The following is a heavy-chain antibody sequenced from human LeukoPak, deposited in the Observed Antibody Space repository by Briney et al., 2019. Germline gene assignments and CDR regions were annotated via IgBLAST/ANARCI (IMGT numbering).Heavy chain of an antibody. CDR1: GFTFSSYA. CDR3: VKESPYGTSRFYYFDD. CDR2: ISGSGGST. Sequence: PGGSLRLSCAASGFTFSSYAMSWVRQAPGKGLEWVSAISGSGGSTYYADSVKGRFTISRDNSKNTLYLQMNSLRGEDTALYYCVKESPYGTSRFYYFDDWGQGTLVTVSS. D-gene: IGHD3-3*01. J-gene: IGHJ4*02. V-gene: IGHV3-23*01.